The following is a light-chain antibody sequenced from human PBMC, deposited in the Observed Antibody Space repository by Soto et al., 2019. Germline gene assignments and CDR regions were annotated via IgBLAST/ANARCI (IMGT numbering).Light chain of an antibody. V-gene: IGKV1-39*01. Sequence: DIQMTQSPSSLSASVGDRVTITCRASESISGYLNWYQQKPGKAPKLLLYAASNLHYGVPSRFSGSGSGTDFTLTISCLQPEDFATYYCQQSSSIPPTFGQGTKVEIK. CDR2: AAS. CDR3: QQSSSIPPT. CDR1: ESISGY. J-gene: IGKJ1*01.